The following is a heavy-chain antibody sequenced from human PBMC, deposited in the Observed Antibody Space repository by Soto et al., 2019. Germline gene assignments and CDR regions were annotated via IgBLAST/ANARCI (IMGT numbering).Heavy chain of an antibody. Sequence: EVQLVEAGGGLVQPGGSLRLSCAASGLTFNKYWMSWVRQAPGKGLEWVANMKGDGSEKYYGPSVKRRFTISPDSAKNPLYLNMTSLRDEDTAVYFCAREVLLGLTSAFDMWGQGTPVTVSS. J-gene: IGHJ3*02. CDR3: AREVLLGLTSAFDM. D-gene: IGHD1-26*01. CDR1: GLTFNKYW. V-gene: IGHV3-7*04. CDR2: MKGDGSEK.